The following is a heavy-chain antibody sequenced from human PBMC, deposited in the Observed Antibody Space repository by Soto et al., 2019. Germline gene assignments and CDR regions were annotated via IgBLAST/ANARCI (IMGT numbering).Heavy chain of an antibody. V-gene: IGHV1-69*13. D-gene: IGHD6-19*01. CDR1: RVAFSKFI. J-gene: IGHJ6*02. CDR3: AKVRYSSPMGYYYGMDV. Sequence: SVKVSCKASRVAFSKFIVTWVRQAPGLGLEWVGGIIPIFGTANYAQKFQGRVTITADESTSTSYMEVDNLRSEDTAVYYCAKVRYSSPMGYYYGMDVWGQGTTVTVSS. CDR2: IIPIFGTA.